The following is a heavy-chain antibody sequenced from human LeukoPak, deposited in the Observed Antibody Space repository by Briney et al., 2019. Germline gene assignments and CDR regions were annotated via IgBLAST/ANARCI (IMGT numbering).Heavy chain of an antibody. D-gene: IGHD3-10*01. Sequence: SETLSLTCAVYGGSFSGYYWSWIRQPPGKGLEWIGEINHSGSTNYNPSLKSRVTITVDTSKSQFSLKLSSVTAADTAVYYCAKKMYYYGSGSYYNGVPHYMDVWGKGTTVTISS. V-gene: IGHV4-34*01. J-gene: IGHJ6*03. CDR3: AKKMYYYGSGSYYNGVPHYMDV. CDR2: INHSGST. CDR1: GGSFSGYY.